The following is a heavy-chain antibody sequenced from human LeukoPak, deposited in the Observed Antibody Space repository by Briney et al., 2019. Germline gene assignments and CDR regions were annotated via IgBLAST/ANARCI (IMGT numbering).Heavy chain of an antibody. V-gene: IGHV3-21*04. D-gene: IGHD5-12*01. CDR1: GFTFSSYS. CDR2: ISSSSSYI. J-gene: IGHJ4*02. Sequence: PGGSLRLSCAASGFTFSSYSMNWVRQAPGKGLAWVSSISSSSSYIYYADSVKGRFTISRDNSKNTLYLQMNSLRAEDTAVYYCAKEAGYSGYDYPDYWGQGTLVTVSS. CDR3: AKEAGYSGYDYPDY.